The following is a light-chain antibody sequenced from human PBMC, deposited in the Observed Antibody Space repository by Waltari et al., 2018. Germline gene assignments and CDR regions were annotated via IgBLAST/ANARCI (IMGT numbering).Light chain of an antibody. Sequence: IQMTQSPSSLSASVGDRVTITCQASQDIRNYLNWYQQKPGKAPKVLIHDASDLETGVPSRFSGSGSGTDFIFTISSLQPEDIATYYCQQNDDFPLTFGGGTKVEIK. J-gene: IGKJ4*01. CDR3: QQNDDFPLT. V-gene: IGKV1-33*01. CDR2: DAS. CDR1: QDIRNY.